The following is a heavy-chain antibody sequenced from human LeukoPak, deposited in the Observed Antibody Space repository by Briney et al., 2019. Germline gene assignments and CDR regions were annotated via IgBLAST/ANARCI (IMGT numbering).Heavy chain of an antibody. CDR2: ISGSGGST. Sequence: GGSLRLSCAASGFTFSSYAMSWVRQAPGKGLGWVSAISGSGGSTYYADSVKGRFTISRDNSKNTLYLQMNSLRAEDTAVYYCANDFGVPGDYAFDIWGQGTMVTVSS. CDR3: ANDFGVPGDYAFDI. J-gene: IGHJ3*02. CDR1: GFTFSSYA. D-gene: IGHD3-10*01. V-gene: IGHV3-23*01.